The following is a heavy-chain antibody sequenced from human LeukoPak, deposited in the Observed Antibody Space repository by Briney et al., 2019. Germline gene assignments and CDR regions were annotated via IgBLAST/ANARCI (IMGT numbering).Heavy chain of an antibody. D-gene: IGHD2-21*02. CDR3: ATYHNTLTAKRSYY. CDR1: GITFSNYW. Sequence: GGSLRLSCAASGITFSNYWMKWVRQAPGKGLEWLATIKQDGSDKFYVDSVKGRFTISRDNAGNSLYLQLNSLRAEDTAVYYCATYHNTLTAKRSYYWGQGTLVTVSS. CDR2: IKQDGSDK. V-gene: IGHV3-7*03. J-gene: IGHJ4*02.